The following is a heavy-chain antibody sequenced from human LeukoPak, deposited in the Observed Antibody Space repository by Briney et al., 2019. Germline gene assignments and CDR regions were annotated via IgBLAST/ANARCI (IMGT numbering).Heavy chain of an antibody. J-gene: IGHJ4*02. CDR3: AKDLATCYSLDY. D-gene: IGHD2-15*01. Sequence: PGGSLRLSCAASGFTFSSYAMHWVRQAPGKGLESVAFISYDGSKKEYADSVKGRFTISRDNSKNTLSLQMNSLRAEDTALYYCAKDLATCYSLDYWGRGTPVIVSS. CDR1: GFTFSSYA. V-gene: IGHV3-30*04. CDR2: ISYDGSKK.